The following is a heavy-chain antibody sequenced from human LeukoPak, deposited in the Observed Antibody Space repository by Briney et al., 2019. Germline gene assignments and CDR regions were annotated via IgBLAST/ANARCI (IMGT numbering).Heavy chain of an antibody. CDR2: IYTSGST. CDR3: ARDYYYGSGRSY. CDR1: GGSISSGSYY. J-gene: IGHJ4*02. V-gene: IGHV4-61*02. D-gene: IGHD3-10*01. Sequence: PSQTLSLTCTVSGGSISSGSYYWSWIRQPAGKGLEWIGRIYTSGSTNYNPSLKSRVTISVDTSKNQFSLKLSSVTAADTAVYYCARDYYYGSGRSYWGQGTLVTVSS.